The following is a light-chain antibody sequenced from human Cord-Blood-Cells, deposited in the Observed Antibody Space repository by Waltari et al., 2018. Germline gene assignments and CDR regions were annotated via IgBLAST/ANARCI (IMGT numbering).Light chain of an antibody. V-gene: IGLV2-14*01. CDR3: SSYTSSSTLEV. CDR1: STDVGDYNY. Sequence: QSALTQPASVSGSPGQSIPISCTGTSTDVGDYNYVSWYQQHPGKAPKLMIYDVSNRPSGVSNRFSGSKSGNTASLTISGLQAEDEADYYCSSYTSSSTLEVFGGGTKLTVL. CDR2: DVS. J-gene: IGLJ2*01.